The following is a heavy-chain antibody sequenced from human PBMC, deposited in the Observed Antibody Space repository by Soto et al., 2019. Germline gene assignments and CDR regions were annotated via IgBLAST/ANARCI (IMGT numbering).Heavy chain of an antibody. CDR3: ARDRIAGSKYYYGMDG. Sequence: QVQLVQAGAEVKKPGSSARVSCKASGGTFSSYAISWVRQAPGPGLEWMGGITPIFGTENYAQKFQGRVTITADESTSTAYMELSSLRSDDTAVYYCARDRIAGSKYYYGMDGWGQGTTVTVSS. J-gene: IGHJ6*02. D-gene: IGHD6-13*01. V-gene: IGHV1-69*01. CDR1: GGTFSSYA. CDR2: ITPIFGTE.